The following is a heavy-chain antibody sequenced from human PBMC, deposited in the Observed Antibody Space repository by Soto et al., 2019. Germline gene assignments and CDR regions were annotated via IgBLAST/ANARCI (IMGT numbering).Heavy chain of an antibody. J-gene: IGHJ3*02. D-gene: IGHD6-25*01. Sequence: GGSLRLSCAASGFTFSSYSMNWVRQAPGKGLEWVSYISSSSSTIYYADSVKGRFTISGDNAKNSLYLQMNSLRAEDTAVYYCARATAGLDAFDIWGQGTMVTVSS. CDR3: ARATAGLDAFDI. V-gene: IGHV3-48*04. CDR1: GFTFSSYS. CDR2: ISSSSSTI.